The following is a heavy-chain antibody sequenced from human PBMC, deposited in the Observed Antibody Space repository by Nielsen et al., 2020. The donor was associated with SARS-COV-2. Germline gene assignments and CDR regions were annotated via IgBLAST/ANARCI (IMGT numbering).Heavy chain of an antibody. V-gene: IGHV3-30*18. J-gene: IGHJ4*02. D-gene: IGHD5-24*01. CDR2: ISYDGIYK. CDR3: AKVGDTDGYANEY. CDR1: GFTFSSSG. Sequence: GGSLRLSCTASGFTFSSSGMHWGRQAPGKGLEWGAVISYDGIYKYHADSVKGRFTISRDNSENTLYLQMSSLRAEDTAMYYCAKVGDTDGYANEYWGQGTLVTVSS.